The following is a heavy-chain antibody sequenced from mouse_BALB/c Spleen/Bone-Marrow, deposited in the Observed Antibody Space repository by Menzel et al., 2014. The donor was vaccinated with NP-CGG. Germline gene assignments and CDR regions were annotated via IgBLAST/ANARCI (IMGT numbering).Heavy chain of an antibody. J-gene: IGHJ2*01. CDR3: ASLTGTFDY. V-gene: IGHV14-3*02. Sequence: VQLQQPGTDLVKPGASVKLSCIASGFNIKDTYMHWVKQRPEQGLDWIGRIDPASGNIQYDPKFQGRAAITADTSSNTAYLQLSSLTSEDTAVYYCASLTGTFDYWGQGTPLTVSS. CDR2: IDPASGNI. D-gene: IGHD4-1*01. CDR1: GFNIKDTY.